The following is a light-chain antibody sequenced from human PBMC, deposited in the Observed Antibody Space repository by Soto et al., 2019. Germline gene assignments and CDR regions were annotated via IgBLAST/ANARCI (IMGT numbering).Light chain of an antibody. Sequence: IQTTQTPSTQAVCLGERLIITRRASQTISSWLARYQQKPGKAPKLLIYKASTLKSGVPSRFSGSGSGTEFTLTISSLQPDDFATYYCQHYNSYSEAFGQGTNVDIK. CDR3: QHYNSYSEA. CDR2: KAS. CDR1: QTISSW. V-gene: IGKV1-5*03. J-gene: IGKJ1*01.